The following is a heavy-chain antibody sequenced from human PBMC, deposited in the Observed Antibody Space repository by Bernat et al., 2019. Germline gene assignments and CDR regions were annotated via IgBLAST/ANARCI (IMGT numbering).Heavy chain of an antibody. CDR1: GFTFSSYG. Sequence: QVQLVESGGGVVQPGRSLRLSCAASGFTFSSYGMHWVRQAPGKGLEWVAVISYDGSNKYYADSVKGRFTISRDNSKNTLYLQMNSLRAEDTAVYYCARDAKPYSSSSDNWFDPWGQGTLVTVSS. CDR2: ISYDGSNK. J-gene: IGHJ5*02. CDR3: ARDAKPYSSSSDNWFDP. V-gene: IGHV3-30*03. D-gene: IGHD6-6*01.